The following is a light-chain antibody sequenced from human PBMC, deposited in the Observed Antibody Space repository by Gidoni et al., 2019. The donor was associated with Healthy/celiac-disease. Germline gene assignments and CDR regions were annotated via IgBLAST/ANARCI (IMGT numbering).Light chain of an antibody. Sequence: SYELPQPPSVSVSPGQTASITCSGDKLGDKYACWYQQKPGQSPVLVIYQDSKRPSGIPERSSGSNSGNTATLTISGTQAMDEADYYCQAWDSSTAVVFGGGTKLTVL. CDR2: QDS. J-gene: IGLJ2*01. CDR1: KLGDKY. V-gene: IGLV3-1*01. CDR3: QAWDSSTAVV.